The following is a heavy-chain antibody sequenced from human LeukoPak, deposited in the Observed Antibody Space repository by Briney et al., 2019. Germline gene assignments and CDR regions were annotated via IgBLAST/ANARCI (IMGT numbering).Heavy chain of an antibody. D-gene: IGHD3-10*01. CDR2: INHSGST. CDR3: ARLMMVRGVITSLNSPYYYYYYMDV. J-gene: IGHJ6*03. CDR1: GGSFSGYY. Sequence: SETLSLTCAVYGGSFSGYYWSWIRQPPGKGLEWIGEINHSGSTNYNPSLKSRVTISVDTSKSQFSLKLSSVTAADTAVYYCARLMMVRGVITSLNSPYYYYYYMDVWGKGTTVTISS. V-gene: IGHV4-34*01.